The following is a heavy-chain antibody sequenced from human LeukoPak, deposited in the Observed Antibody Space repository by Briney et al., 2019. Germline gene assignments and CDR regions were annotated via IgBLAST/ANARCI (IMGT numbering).Heavy chain of an antibody. D-gene: IGHD3-3*01. J-gene: IGHJ5*02. CDR3: ARDVIGAMNWFDP. V-gene: IGHV4-59*01. CDR2: IYYSGST. CDR1: GGSIRSYY. Sequence: SETLSLTCTVSGGSIRSYYWSWIQQPPGKGLEWIGYIYYSGSTNYNPSLKSRVTISVDTSKNQFSLKLSSVTAADTAVYYCARDVIGAMNWFDPWGQGTLVTVSS.